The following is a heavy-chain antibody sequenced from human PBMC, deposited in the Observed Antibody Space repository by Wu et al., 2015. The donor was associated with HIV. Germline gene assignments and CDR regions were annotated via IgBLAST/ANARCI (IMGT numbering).Heavy chain of an antibody. D-gene: IGHD5-24*01. CDR2: INPINPKSGGA. J-gene: IGHJ4*02. V-gene: IGHV1-2*06. CDR1: GYTFTHYY. CDR3: ARSHKWLQLRYHGIFDY. Sequence: QIQLIQSGAAVKTPGASVEISCQASGYTFTHYYIHWVRQAPGQGLEWLGRINPINPKSGGANYAQDFKGRLTMTRDTSITTVYMELKRLTSEDTAMYFCARSHKWLQLRYHGIFDYWAEGTLVTVSS.